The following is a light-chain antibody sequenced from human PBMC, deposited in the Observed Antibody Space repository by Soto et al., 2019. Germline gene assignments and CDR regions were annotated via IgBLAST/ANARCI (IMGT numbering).Light chain of an antibody. CDR3: QQYNSYSYT. CDR1: QTINSW. CDR2: KAS. J-gene: IGKJ2*01. Sequence: IQMTQSPSTLSASAGDRVTITCRASQTINSWLAWYQHKPGKAPKLLIYKASSLESGVPSRFSGSGSGTEFTLTISSLQPDDFATYYCQQYNSYSYTFGQGTKVDIK. V-gene: IGKV1-5*03.